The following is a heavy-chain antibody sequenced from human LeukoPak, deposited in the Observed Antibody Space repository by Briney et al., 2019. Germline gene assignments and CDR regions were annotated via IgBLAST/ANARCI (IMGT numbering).Heavy chain of an antibody. CDR2: INYSGGDK. D-gene: IGHD4-11*01. Sequence: GGSLRLSCVASGFTFKNCAMSWVREAPGKGLEWGSGINYSGGDKYYADSVKGRFTISRDSSKNTLSLQMNRLTTEDTAVYYCAKDDSMTLDHFDYWGQGALVTVSS. CDR1: GFTFKNCA. J-gene: IGHJ4*02. V-gene: IGHV3-23*01. CDR3: AKDDSMTLDHFDY.